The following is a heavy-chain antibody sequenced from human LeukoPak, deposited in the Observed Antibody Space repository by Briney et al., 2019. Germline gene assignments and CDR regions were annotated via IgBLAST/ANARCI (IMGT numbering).Heavy chain of an antibody. CDR2: IYYSGST. J-gene: IGHJ5*02. CDR3: ARDIASTVTKGWFDP. D-gene: IGHD4-17*01. CDR1: GGSISSGGYY. V-gene: IGHV4-31*03. Sequence: PSETLSLTCTVSGGSISSGGYYWSWIRQHPGKGLEWIGYIYYSGSTYYNPPLKSRVTISVDTSKNQFSLKLSSVTAADTAVYYCARDIASTVTKGWFDPWGQGTLVTVSS.